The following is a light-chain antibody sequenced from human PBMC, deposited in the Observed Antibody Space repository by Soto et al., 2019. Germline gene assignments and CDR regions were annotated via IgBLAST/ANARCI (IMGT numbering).Light chain of an antibody. CDR1: QSVSSN. V-gene: IGKV3-15*01. CDR2: GAS. J-gene: IGKJ1*01. CDR3: QQYNNWPQT. Sequence: EIVMTQSPATLSVSPGERATLSCRASQSVSSNLAWYQQKPGQAPRLLIYGASTRATGIPARFSGSGSGTEFTLASSSLQSEHFAVYYCQQYNNWPQTFDQGTKVEIK.